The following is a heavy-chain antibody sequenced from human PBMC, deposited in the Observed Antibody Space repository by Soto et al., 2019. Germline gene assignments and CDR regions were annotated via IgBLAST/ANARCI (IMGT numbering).Heavy chain of an antibody. V-gene: IGHV3-53*01. J-gene: IGHJ4*02. CDR2: IYSGGST. CDR1: GFSVSNNY. D-gene: IGHD3-3*01. CDR3: ARATRYFGSFDS. Sequence: EVQLVESGGGLIQPGGSLRLSRAASGFSVSNNYMTWVRQAPGKGLEWVSIIYSGGSTYYSESVKGRTIISRDTSKNIVFLQVNSLRAEDTAVYFCARATRYFGSFDSWGQGTLVSVSS.